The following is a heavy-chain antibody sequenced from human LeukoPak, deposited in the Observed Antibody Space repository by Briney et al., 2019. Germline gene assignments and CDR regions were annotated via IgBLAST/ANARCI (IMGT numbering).Heavy chain of an antibody. CDR1: GGSISSGSYY. CDR2: IYTSGST. V-gene: IGHV4-61*02. Sequence: PSETLSLTCTVSGGSISSGSYYWSWIRQPAGKGLEWIGRIYTSGSTNYNPSLKSRVTISVDTSKNQFSLKLSSVTAADTAVYYCAREGGYSGYDWFDYWGQGTLVTVSS. D-gene: IGHD5-12*01. CDR3: AREGGYSGYDWFDY. J-gene: IGHJ4*02.